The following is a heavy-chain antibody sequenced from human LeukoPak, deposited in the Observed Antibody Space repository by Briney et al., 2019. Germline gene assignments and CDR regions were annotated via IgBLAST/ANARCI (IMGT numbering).Heavy chain of an antibody. V-gene: IGHV4-59*01. D-gene: IGHD3-22*01. Sequence: SETLSLTCTVSGGSISSYYWSWIRQPPGKGLEWIGNVYHSGTTYYNPSLKSRVTISVDTSKNQFSLKLSSVTAADTAVYCCARGTFYDSSARFDIWGQGTMVTVSS. CDR2: VYHSGTT. CDR3: ARGTFYDSSARFDI. J-gene: IGHJ3*02. CDR1: GGSISSYY.